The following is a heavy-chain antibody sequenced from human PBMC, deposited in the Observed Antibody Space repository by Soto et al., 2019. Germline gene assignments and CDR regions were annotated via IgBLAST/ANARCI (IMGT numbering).Heavy chain of an antibody. CDR3: ARGSNPNYYYYYMDV. J-gene: IGHJ6*03. CDR2: INPNSGGT. Sequence: ASVKVSCKASGYTFTGYYMHCVRQAPGQGLEWMGWINPNSGGTNYAQKFQGWVTMTRDTSISTAYMELSRLRSDDTAVYYCARGSNPNYYYYYMDVWGKGTTVTVSS. D-gene: IGHD6-13*01. CDR1: GYTFTGYY. V-gene: IGHV1-2*04.